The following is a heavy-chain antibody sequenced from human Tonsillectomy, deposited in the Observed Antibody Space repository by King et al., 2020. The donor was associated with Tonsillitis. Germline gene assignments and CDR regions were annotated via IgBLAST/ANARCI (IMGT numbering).Heavy chain of an antibody. CDR2: IFYSGTT. V-gene: IGHV4-39*07. CDR3: ACYGDIWSGYYGSYGVDV. CDR1: GGSIRGSASY. J-gene: IGHJ6*02. D-gene: IGHD3-3*01. Sequence: QLQESGPRLVKPSETLSLTCSVSGGSIRGSASYWGWIRQPPGKGLEWIGSIFYSGTTYYSPSLKSRLTISVDTSKNQFSLTLRSVTAADTAVYYCACYGDIWSGYYGSYGVDVWGQGTTVIVSS.